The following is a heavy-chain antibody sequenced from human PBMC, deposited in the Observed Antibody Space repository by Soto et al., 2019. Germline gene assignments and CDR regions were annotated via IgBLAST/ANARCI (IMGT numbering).Heavy chain of an antibody. Sequence: SESLSLTCSVSGCSIGSVDNCWAWIRQAPGKGLEWIGSVYYVGSPFYNPSLKSRVTMSIDTTKNQFSLNLTSVTATDTAVYYCATIIIPGTRHTDFHPRGQGISVPSPQ. V-gene: IGHV4-39*01. CDR2: VYYVGSP. J-gene: IGHJ5*02. CDR1: GCSIGSVDNC. CDR3: ATIIIPGTRHTDFHP.